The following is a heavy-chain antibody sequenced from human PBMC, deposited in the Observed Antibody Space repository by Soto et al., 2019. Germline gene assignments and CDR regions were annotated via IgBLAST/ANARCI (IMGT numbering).Heavy chain of an antibody. CDR2: IIPIFGTA. CDR1: GGTLSSYA. Sequence: SVKVSCKASGGTLSSYAISWVRQAPGQGLEWMGGIIPIFGTANYAQKFQGRVTITADESTSTAYMELSSLRSEDTAVYYCARDFCYYYYSSRIYGMDVSAQGTTVTVSS. J-gene: IGHJ6*02. CDR3: ARDFCYYYYSSRIYGMDV. V-gene: IGHV1-69*13. D-gene: IGHD3-22*01.